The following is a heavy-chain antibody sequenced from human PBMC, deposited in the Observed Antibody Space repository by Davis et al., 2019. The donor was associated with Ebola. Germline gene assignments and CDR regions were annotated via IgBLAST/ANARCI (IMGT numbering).Heavy chain of an antibody. D-gene: IGHD3-10*01. V-gene: IGHV3-21*01. Sequence: GGSLRLSCAASGFTFSSYGMHWVRQAPGKGLEWVSSISSSSSYIYYADSVKGRFTISRDNSKNTLYLQMNSLRAEDTAVYYCAKDPYFSVRGDLYYYYYGMDVWGQGTTVTVSS. J-gene: IGHJ6*02. CDR3: AKDPYFSVRGDLYYYYYGMDV. CDR1: GFTFSSYG. CDR2: ISSSSSYI.